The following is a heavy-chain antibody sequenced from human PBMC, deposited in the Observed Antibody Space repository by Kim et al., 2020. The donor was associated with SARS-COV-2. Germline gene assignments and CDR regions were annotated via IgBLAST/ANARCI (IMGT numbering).Heavy chain of an antibody. D-gene: IGHD3-9*01. CDR1: GFTFTSSA. CDR3: AAGLRYFATGGGDDAFDI. Sequence: SVKVSCKASGFTFTSSAVQWVRQARGQRLEWIGWIVVGSGNTNYAQKFQERVTITRDMSTSTAYMELSSLRSEDTAVYYCAAGLRYFATGGGDDAFDIWGQGTMVTVSS. J-gene: IGHJ3*02. V-gene: IGHV1-58*01. CDR2: IVVGSGNT.